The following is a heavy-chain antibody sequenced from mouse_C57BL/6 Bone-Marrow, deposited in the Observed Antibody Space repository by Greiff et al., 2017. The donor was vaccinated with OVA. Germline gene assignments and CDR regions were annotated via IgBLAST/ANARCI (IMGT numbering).Heavy chain of an antibody. Sequence: DVKLQESGPGLVKPSQSLSLTCSVTGYSITSGYYWNWIRQFPGNKLEWMGYISYDGSNNYNPSLKNRISITRDTSKNQFFLKLNSVTTEDTATYYCAREVGNGYYFDYWGQGTTLTVSS. D-gene: IGHD2-2*01. J-gene: IGHJ2*01. CDR2: ISYDGSN. V-gene: IGHV3-6*01. CDR1: GYSITSGYY. CDR3: AREVGNGYYFDY.